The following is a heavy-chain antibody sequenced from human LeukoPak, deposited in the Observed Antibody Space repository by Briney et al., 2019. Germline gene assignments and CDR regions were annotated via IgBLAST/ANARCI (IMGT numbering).Heavy chain of an antibody. CDR1: GFTFSSYA. D-gene: IGHD6-13*01. CDR3: AKAPPSSYYYYYGMDV. V-gene: IGHV3-23*01. J-gene: IGHJ6*02. Sequence: GVSLRLSCAASGFTFSSYAMSWVRQAPGKGLEWVSAISGSGGSTYYADSVKGRFTISRDTSKNTLYLQMNSLRAEDTAVYYCAKAPPSSYYYYYGMDVWGQGTTVTVSS. CDR2: ISGSGGST.